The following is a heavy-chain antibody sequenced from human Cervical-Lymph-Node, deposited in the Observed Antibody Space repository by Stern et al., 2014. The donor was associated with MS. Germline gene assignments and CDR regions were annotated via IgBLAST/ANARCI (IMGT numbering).Heavy chain of an antibody. J-gene: IGHJ3*02. CDR3: AKSTYYYDSSGYLILGAFDI. CDR1: GFTFSYYG. V-gene: IGHV3-30*18. D-gene: IGHD3-22*01. Sequence: VQLLESGGGVVQPGRSLRLSCAASGFTFSYYGMQWVRQAPGKGLEWVTVISSDGSNQYYADSVKGRFTISRDNSKNKVYLQMNSLRAEDTAVYYCAKSTYYYDSSGYLILGAFDIWGQGTMVTVSS. CDR2: ISSDGSNQ.